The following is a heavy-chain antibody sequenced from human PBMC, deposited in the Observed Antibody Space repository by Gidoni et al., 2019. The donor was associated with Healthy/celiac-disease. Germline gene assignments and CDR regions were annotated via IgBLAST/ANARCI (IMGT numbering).Heavy chain of an antibody. D-gene: IGHD3-3*01. Sequence: AIGTAGDTYYPGSVKGRFTISRENAKNSLYLQMNSLRAGDTAVYYCARGRVPVPITIFGVVIRGYGMDVWGQGTTVTVSS. J-gene: IGHJ6*02. V-gene: IGHV3-13*01. CDR2: IGTAGDT. CDR3: ARGRVPVPITIFGVVIRGYGMDV.